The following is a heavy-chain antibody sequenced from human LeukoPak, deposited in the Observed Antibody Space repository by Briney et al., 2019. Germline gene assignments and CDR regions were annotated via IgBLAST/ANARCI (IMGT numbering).Heavy chain of an antibody. CDR1: GGSFSGYY. CDR2: INHSGST. Sequence: PSETLSLTCAVYGGSFSGYYWSWIRQPPGKGLEWIGEINHSGSTNYNPSLKSRVTISVDTSKNQFPLKLSSVTAADTAVYYCARHSRLRNYFDYWGQGTLVTVSS. J-gene: IGHJ4*02. V-gene: IGHV4-34*01. CDR3: ARHSRLRNYFDY. D-gene: IGHD4-17*01.